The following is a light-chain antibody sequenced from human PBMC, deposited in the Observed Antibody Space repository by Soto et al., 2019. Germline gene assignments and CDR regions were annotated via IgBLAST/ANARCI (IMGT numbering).Light chain of an antibody. J-gene: IGLJ3*02. V-gene: IGLV1-47*02. Sequence: QSVLTQPPSASGTPGQRVTMSCSGSGSNIGPNYVYWFHQFPGTAPKLLIYNNVQRPSGVPDRFSGSKSGNSASLDISGLRSEDEADYYCAAWDDSLSGRVFGGGTKLTVL. CDR2: NNV. CDR1: GSNIGPNY. CDR3: AAWDDSLSGRV.